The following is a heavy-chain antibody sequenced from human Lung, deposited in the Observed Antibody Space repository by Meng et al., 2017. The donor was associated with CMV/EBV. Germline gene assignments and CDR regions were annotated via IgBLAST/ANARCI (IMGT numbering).Heavy chain of an antibody. CDR1: GYTFTSYD. CDR3: ARRKLERRRGNWVDP. J-gene: IGHJ5*02. CDR2: MNPNSGNT. Sequence: ASVXVSXKASGYTFTSYDINWVRQATGQGLEWMGWMNPNSGNTGYAQKFQGRATMTRNTSINTAYMELGSLRSEDTAVYYCARRKLERRRGNWVDPWCHGALVTVSS. V-gene: IGHV1-8*01. D-gene: IGHD1-1*01.